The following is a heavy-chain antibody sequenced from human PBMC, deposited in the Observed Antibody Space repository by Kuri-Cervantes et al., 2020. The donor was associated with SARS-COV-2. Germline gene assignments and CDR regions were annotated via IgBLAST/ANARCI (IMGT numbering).Heavy chain of an antibody. CDR3: AKSRWQQLSWLDY. Sequence: ESLKISCAASGFTFSSYAMSWVRQAPGKGLEWVSAISGSGGSTYYADSVKGRFTISRDNSKNTLYLQMNSLRAEDTAVYYCAKSRWQQLSWLDYWGQGTLVTVSS. V-gene: IGHV3-23*01. CDR2: ISGSGGST. D-gene: IGHD6-13*01. J-gene: IGHJ4*02. CDR1: GFTFSSYA.